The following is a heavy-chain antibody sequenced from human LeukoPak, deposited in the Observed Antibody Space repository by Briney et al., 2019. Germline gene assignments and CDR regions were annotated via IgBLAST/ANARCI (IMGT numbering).Heavy chain of an antibody. D-gene: IGHD1-1*01. J-gene: IGHJ4*02. CDR1: GFTFSSYS. Sequence: GGSLRLSCAASGFTFSSYSFNWVRQVPGKGLEWVSSITTTFYTYYTDSVKGRFTISRGNAKNSPYLQMISLRAEDTAVYYWARVPANRYEDYWGQGTLVTVSS. CDR3: ARVPANRYEDY. V-gene: IGHV3-21*01. CDR2: ITTTFYT.